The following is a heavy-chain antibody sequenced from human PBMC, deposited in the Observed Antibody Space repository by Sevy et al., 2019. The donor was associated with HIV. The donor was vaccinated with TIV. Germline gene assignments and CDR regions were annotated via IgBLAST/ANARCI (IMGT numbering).Heavy chain of an antibody. Sequence: GGSLRLSCVASGFIFSSYWLSWVGKAQGKGLEWVAKIKKDGSEKDYVASVRGRLTISRDNAKNSLYLQMNSLRAEDTAVYYCASIYSSSWTRFDYWGQGTLVTVSS. CDR1: GFIFSSYW. J-gene: IGHJ4*02. D-gene: IGHD6-13*01. V-gene: IGHV3-7*01. CDR2: IKKDGSEK. CDR3: ASIYSSSWTRFDY.